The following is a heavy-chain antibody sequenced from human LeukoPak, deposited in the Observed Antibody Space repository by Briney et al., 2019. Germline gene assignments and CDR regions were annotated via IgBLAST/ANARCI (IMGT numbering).Heavy chain of an antibody. V-gene: IGHV1-2*02. Sequence: GASVKVSCKASGYTFTDYYLHWVRQAPGQGLEWMGWINPTSGSTNYAQKFQGRVTMTRDTSISTVYMELSRLRSDDTAVYYCVSLGATTNHYYGMDVWGQGTTVTVSS. J-gene: IGHJ6*02. CDR1: GYTFTDYY. D-gene: IGHD1-26*01. CDR3: VSLGATTNHYYGMDV. CDR2: INPTSGST.